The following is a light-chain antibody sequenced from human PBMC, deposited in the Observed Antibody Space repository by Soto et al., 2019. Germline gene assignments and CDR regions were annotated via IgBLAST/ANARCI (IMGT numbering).Light chain of an antibody. CDR3: QKYNSVPS. Sequence: DIQMTQSPSSLSASVGDRVTISCRASQGIRNDVAWYQQRPGKVPKLLIYAASTLQSGVPSRFSGSGSGTDFTLTISSLQPEDVATYYCQKYNSVPSFGGGTKVEIK. CDR2: AAS. V-gene: IGKV1-27*01. CDR1: QGIRND. J-gene: IGKJ4*01.